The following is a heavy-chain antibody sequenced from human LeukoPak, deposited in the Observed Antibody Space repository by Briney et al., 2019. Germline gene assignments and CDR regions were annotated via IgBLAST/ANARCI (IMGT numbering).Heavy chain of an antibody. J-gene: IGHJ4*02. Sequence: SETLSLTCTVSGGSISSSSYYWGWIRQPPGKWLEWIGSIYYSGSTYYNPSLKSRVTISVDTSKNQFSLKLSSVTAADTAVYYCARLKIRDGAYYYDFWSGYHYYFDYWGQGTLVTVSS. CDR1: GGSISSSSYY. CDR2: IYYSGST. V-gene: IGHV4-39*01. D-gene: IGHD3-3*01. CDR3: ARLKIRDGAYYYDFWSGYHYYFDY.